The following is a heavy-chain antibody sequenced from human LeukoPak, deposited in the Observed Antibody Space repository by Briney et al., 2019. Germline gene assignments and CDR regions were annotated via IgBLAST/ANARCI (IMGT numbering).Heavy chain of an antibody. D-gene: IGHD3-22*01. V-gene: IGHV4-59*08. CDR1: HGSISSYY. Sequence: AETLSLTCTVSHGSISSYYWSWIRQPPGKGLEWIGDIYYSGNSNYNPSLKSRVTISIDRSKKQFSLKIKSVTAADTAVYYCASLNYDRFDSWGQGTLV. CDR2: IYYSGNS. CDR3: ASLNYDRFDS. J-gene: IGHJ1*01.